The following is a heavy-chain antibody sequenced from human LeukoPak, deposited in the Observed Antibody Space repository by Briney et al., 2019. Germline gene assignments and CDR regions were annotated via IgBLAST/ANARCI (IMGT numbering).Heavy chain of an antibody. Sequence: SETLSLTCTVSGGSISSYYWSWIRQPPGKGLEWIGYIYYSGSTNYNPSLKSRVTISVDTSKNQFSLKLSSVTAADTAVYYCARDKHEYYYGSGSYYRYGMDVWGQGTTVTVSS. CDR2: IYYSGST. CDR3: ARDKHEYYYGSGSYYRYGMDV. CDR1: GGSISSYY. V-gene: IGHV4-59*01. J-gene: IGHJ6*02. D-gene: IGHD3-10*01.